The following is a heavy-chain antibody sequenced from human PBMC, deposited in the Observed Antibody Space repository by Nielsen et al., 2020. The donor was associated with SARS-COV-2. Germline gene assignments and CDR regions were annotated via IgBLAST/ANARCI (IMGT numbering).Heavy chain of an antibody. V-gene: IGHV3-33*06. CDR1: GFTFSSYG. CDR3: AKRGAYCTTNNCYVDY. CDR2: IWSDGSNI. Sequence: GESLKISCAASGFTFSSYGMHWVRQAPGKGLEWVAVIWSDGSNIYYADSVKGRFTISRDNSKNTVYLQMNSLRAEDTAVYYCAKRGAYCTTNNCYVDYWGQGTLVTVSS. D-gene: IGHD2-8*01. J-gene: IGHJ4*02.